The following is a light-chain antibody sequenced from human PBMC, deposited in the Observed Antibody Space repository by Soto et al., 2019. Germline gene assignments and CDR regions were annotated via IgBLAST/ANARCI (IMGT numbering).Light chain of an antibody. J-gene: IGKJ1*01. CDR2: WAS. Sequence: DIVMTQSPDSLAVSLGERATINCKSSQSVFYSSNNKNYLAWYQQKPGQPPKLLIYWASTRESGVPDRFSGSGSVTDFTLNISSLQDEDVAVYYCQQYYRPWTFGQGTKVEIK. CDR3: QQYYRPWT. V-gene: IGKV4-1*01. CDR1: QSVFYSSNNKNY.